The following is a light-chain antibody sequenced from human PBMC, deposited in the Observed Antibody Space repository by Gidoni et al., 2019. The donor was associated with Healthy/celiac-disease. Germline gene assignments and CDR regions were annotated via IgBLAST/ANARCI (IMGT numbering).Light chain of an antibody. V-gene: IGKV1-39*01. J-gene: IGKJ1*01. CDR3: QQSYSTPPT. CDR1: QSISSY. CDR2: AAS. Sequence: DIQMTQSPSSLSASVGDRVTITCRASQSISSYLNLYQQKPWKAPKLLIYAASSLQSGVPSRVSGIGSGTDFTLAISSLQPEDFATYYCQQSYSTPPTFGQGTKVEIK.